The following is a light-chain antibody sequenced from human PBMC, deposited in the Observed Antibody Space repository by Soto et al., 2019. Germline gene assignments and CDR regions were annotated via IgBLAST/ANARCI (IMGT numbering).Light chain of an antibody. J-gene: IGKJ5*01. CDR2: DAS. CDR3: QQYGPSLIT. V-gene: IGKV3-20*01. Sequence: ENVLTQSPDTLSLSPGERATLSCRASQSVGDSLAWYQQRPSQAPTLLIFDASSRATGIPDRFSGSGFGTDFTLTISRLEPEDFALYYCQQYGPSLITFGQGTRLEIK. CDR1: QSVGDS.